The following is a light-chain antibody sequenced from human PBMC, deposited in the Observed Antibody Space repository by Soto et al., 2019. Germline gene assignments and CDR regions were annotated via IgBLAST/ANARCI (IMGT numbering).Light chain of an antibody. J-gene: IGKJ1*01. Sequence: DIVMTQTPLSSAVTLGQPASISCRSSQSLLHSDGITYLSRLQQRPGQPPRLLSYKISNRFSGVPDRFRGSGAGTDFTLIISRVEAEDVGLYYCMQATQFPRTFGRGTKVEIK. CDR2: KIS. CDR3: MQATQFPRT. V-gene: IGKV2-24*01. CDR1: QSLLHSDGITY.